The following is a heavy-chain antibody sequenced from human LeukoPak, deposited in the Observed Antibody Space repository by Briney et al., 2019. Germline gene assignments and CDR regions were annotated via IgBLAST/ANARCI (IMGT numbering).Heavy chain of an antibody. Sequence: GGSLRLSCEASGFTFSRSDMIWVRQAPGKGLEWVSIISASGGSTYYADSVKGRFTISRDNSKNTLYLQMNSLRAEDTAVYYCAKGSGYGSGSYYKGRIFDYWGQGTLVTVSS. D-gene: IGHD3-10*01. J-gene: IGHJ4*02. CDR2: ISASGGST. V-gene: IGHV3-23*01. CDR3: AKGSGYGSGSYYKGRIFDY. CDR1: GFTFSRSD.